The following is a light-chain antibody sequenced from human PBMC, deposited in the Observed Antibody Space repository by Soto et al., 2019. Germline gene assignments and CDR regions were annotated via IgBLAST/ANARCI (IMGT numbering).Light chain of an antibody. V-gene: IGLV3-1*01. CDR3: EAWDSSTVV. CDR2: QDS. CDR1: KLGDKY. Sequence: SYELTQPPSVSVSPGQTASITCSGDKLGDKYACWYQQKPGQSPVLVIYQDSKRPSGITERFSGSNSGNRATLTISGTQAMDEGDYYCEAWDSSTVVFGGGTKLTVL. J-gene: IGLJ2*01.